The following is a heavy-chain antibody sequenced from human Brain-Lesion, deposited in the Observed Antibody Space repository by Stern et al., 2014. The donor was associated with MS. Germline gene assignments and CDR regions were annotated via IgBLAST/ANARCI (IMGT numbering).Heavy chain of an antibody. V-gene: IGHV1-24*01. Sequence: QVQLVESGAEVKKPGASVKVSCKLSGYTLTELSMHWVRQAPGNGLERMGGYDLEDGEIMYAQKFQGRVNMTEDTSTDTAYMELSSLRSEDTAVYYCATGIGLWAFDYWGQGTLVTVSS. CDR1: GYTLTELS. CDR2: YDLEDGEI. D-gene: IGHD7-27*01. J-gene: IGHJ4*02. CDR3: ATGIGLWAFDY.